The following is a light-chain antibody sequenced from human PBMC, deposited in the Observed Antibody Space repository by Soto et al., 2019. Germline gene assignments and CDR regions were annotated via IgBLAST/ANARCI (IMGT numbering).Light chain of an antibody. J-gene: IGKJ1*01. CDR3: QQYGSSPET. Sequence: EIVLTQSPGTLSLSPGERATISCRASQSVSSIYLAWYQQKPGQAPRLLIYGASSRATGIPDRFSGSGSGTDFTLTISRLEPEDFAVYYCQQYGSSPETFGQGTKV. CDR1: QSVSSIY. V-gene: IGKV3-20*01. CDR2: GAS.